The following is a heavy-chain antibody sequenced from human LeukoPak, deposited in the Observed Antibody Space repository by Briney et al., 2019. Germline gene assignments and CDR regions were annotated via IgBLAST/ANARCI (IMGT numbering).Heavy chain of an antibody. Sequence: ASVKVSCKASGYTFTSYAMHWVRQAPGQRLEWMGWFTAGKGTTNTSQEFQGRVTITRDTSASTAYMELSSLRSEDMAVYYCARAARITYYYGSGSREWFDPWGQGTLVTVSS. CDR1: GYTFTSYA. V-gene: IGHV1-3*03. J-gene: IGHJ5*02. D-gene: IGHD3-10*01. CDR3: ARAARITYYYGSGSREWFDP. CDR2: FTAGKGTT.